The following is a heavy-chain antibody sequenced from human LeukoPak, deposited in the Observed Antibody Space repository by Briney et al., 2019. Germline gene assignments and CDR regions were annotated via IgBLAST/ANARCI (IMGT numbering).Heavy chain of an antibody. CDR2: IKEDGSET. D-gene: IGHD3-10*01. J-gene: IGHJ4*02. CDR3: ARDRGFFLFDY. V-gene: IGHV3-7*01. Sequence: GGSLRLSCAASGFTFGNHWMTWVRQAPGKGLEWLAHIKEDGSETAYVDSVRGRFTISRDNAKNSLYLQISSLRDEDTAVYYCARDRGFFLFDYWGQGTLVSVSS. CDR1: GFTFGNHW.